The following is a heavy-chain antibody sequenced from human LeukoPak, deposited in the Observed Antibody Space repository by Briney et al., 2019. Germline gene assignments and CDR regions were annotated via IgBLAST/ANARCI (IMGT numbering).Heavy chain of an antibody. CDR2: SYYSGST. V-gene: IGHV4-59*01. D-gene: IGHD3-10*01. CDR3: ARVRLGVGDAFDI. Sequence: PSETLSLTCTVSGGSTSGYYWSWIRQPPGKGLEWIGYSYYSGSTSYSPSLKSRVTILVDTSKNQFSLKLTYVTPADTAVYYCARVRLGVGDAFDIWGQGTMVTVST. CDR1: GGSTSGYY. J-gene: IGHJ3*02.